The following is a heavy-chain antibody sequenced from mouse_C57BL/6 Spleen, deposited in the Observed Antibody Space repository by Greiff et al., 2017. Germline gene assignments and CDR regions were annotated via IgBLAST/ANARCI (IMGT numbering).Heavy chain of an antibody. D-gene: IGHD2-4*01. CDR1: GYTFTSYW. CDR2: IYPGNSDT. J-gene: IGHJ2*01. Sequence: VQLKQSGTVLARPGASVKMSCKTSGYTFTSYWMHWVKQRPGQGLEWIGAIYPGNSDTSYNQKFKGKAKLTAVTSASTAYMELSSLTNEDSAVYSGTKGDDYDDYFDYWGQGTTLTVSS. CDR3: TKGDDYDDYFDY. V-gene: IGHV1-5*01.